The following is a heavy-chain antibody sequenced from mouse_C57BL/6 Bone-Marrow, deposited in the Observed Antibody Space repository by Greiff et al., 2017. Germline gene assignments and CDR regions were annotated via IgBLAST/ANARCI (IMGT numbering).Heavy chain of an antibody. J-gene: IGHJ2*01. V-gene: IGHV8-8*01. CDR1: GFSLSTFGMG. D-gene: IGHD1-1*01. CDR2: IWWDDDK. Sequence: QVQLKESGPGILQPSQTLSLTCSFSGFSLSTFGMGVGWIRQPSGKGLEWLANIWWDDDKYYNPALKSRLTISKDTSKNQVFLKIANVDTADTATYYCARIPPLITTAPFDYWGQGTTLTVSS. CDR3: ARIPPLITTAPFDY.